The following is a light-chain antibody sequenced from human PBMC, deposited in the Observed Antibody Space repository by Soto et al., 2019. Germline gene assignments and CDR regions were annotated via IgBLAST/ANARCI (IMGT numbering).Light chain of an antibody. CDR2: DAT. J-gene: IGKJ4*01. V-gene: IGKV3D-20*01. CDR1: QTVSSNY. Sequence: ELVLTQSPATLSLSPGERATLSCGASQTVSSNYLAWHQQKPRLAPRLLIYDATTSAAGIPESFRGSGSGKDFTLTISRLEPEVSAVYYCQHYGYSPRCTFGGGTKVEIK. CDR3: QHYGYSPRCT.